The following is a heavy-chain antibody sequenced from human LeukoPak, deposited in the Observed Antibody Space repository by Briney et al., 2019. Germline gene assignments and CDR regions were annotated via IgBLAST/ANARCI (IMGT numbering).Heavy chain of an antibody. V-gene: IGHV1-18*01. CDR2: ISAYNGNT. CDR3: ARSLEVYDILTGYYY. CDR1: GYTFTSYG. J-gene: IGHJ4*02. Sequence: ASVKVSCKASGYTFTSYGISWVRQAPGQGLEWMGWISAYNGNTNYAQKLQGRVTVTTDTSTSTAYMELRSLRSDDTAVYYCARSLEVYDILTGYYYWGQGTLVTVSS. D-gene: IGHD3-9*01.